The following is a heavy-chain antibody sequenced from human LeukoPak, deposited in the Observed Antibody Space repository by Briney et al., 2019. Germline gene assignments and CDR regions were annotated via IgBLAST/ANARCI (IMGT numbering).Heavy chain of an antibody. Sequence: GGSLRLSCAASGFTFDDYGLSWVRQVPGKGLEWVSGLNWNGASTGYADSVKGRFTISRDNAKNSLYLQMNSLRAEDTALYHCARERVRYRPYWYFDLWGRGTLVTVSS. V-gene: IGHV3-20*01. CDR2: LNWNGAST. D-gene: IGHD3-9*01. CDR3: ARERVRYRPYWYFDL. J-gene: IGHJ2*01. CDR1: GFTFDDYG.